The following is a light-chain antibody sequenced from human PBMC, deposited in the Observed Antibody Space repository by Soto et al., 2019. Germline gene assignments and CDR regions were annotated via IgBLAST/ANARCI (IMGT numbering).Light chain of an antibody. CDR1: QIVSSTY. J-gene: IGKJ5*01. CDR3: QQYGSSRIT. Sequence: EIVLSQYTGTLSLSPGERATLSCRASQIVSSTYLAWYQQKPGQAPRLLIYGASSRATVIPDRFSGSGSGTDFTLTISRLEPEDFAVYYCQQYGSSRITFGQGTRLEIK. CDR2: GAS. V-gene: IGKV3-20*01.